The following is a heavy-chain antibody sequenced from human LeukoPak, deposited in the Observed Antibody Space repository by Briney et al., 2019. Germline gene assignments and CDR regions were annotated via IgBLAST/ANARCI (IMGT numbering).Heavy chain of an antibody. CDR3: AETYNSGWPFDY. V-gene: IGHV1-2*06. CDR1: ENTFTGYY. CDR2: INPNSGDT. Sequence: ASVKVSCKASENTFTGYYIHWVRQAPGQGLEWMGRINPNSGDTNYAQKFQGRVTMTRDTSISTAYMELSRLRSDDTAVYYCAETYNSGWPFDYWRQGTLVTVSS. D-gene: IGHD6-19*01. J-gene: IGHJ4*02.